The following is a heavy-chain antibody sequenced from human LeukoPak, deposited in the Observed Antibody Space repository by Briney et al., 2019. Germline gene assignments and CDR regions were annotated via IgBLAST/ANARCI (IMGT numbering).Heavy chain of an antibody. Sequence: PSETLSLTCTVSGGSISSYYWSWIRQPPGKGLEWIGYIYYSGSTNYNPPLKSRVTISVDTSKNQFSLKLSSVTAADTAVYYCARVWFGELFLGYYFDYWGQGTLVTVSS. D-gene: IGHD3-10*01. CDR3: ARVWFGELFLGYYFDY. CDR1: GGSISSYY. CDR2: IYYSGST. J-gene: IGHJ4*02. V-gene: IGHV4-59*08.